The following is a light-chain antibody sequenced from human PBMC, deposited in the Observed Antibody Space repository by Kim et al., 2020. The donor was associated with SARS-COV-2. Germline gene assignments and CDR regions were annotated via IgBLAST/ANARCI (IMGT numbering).Light chain of an antibody. Sequence: LSPRERANLSCRASQSVSSTYLAWYQQKSGQAPRLLIYGASSRATDIPDRFSGSGSGTDFTLTISRLEPEDFAVYYCQQYGSSPYTFGQGTKLEI. CDR3: QQYGSSPYT. CDR2: GAS. J-gene: IGKJ2*01. CDR1: QSVSSTY. V-gene: IGKV3-20*01.